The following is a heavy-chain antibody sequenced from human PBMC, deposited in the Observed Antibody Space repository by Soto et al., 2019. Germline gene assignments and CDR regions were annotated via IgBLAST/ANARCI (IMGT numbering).Heavy chain of an antibody. CDR3: ARRYGWAFDI. D-gene: IGHD3-16*01. CDR2: IFYSGST. J-gene: IGHJ3*02. Sequence: SETLSLTCAVSGGSISSRAYSWNWIRQPPGKGLEYIGYIFYSGSTNYNPSLKSRVTISVDTSKNQFSLKLSSVTAADTAVYYCARRYGWAFDIWGQGTMVTVSS. V-gene: IGHV4-61*08. CDR1: GGSISSRAYS.